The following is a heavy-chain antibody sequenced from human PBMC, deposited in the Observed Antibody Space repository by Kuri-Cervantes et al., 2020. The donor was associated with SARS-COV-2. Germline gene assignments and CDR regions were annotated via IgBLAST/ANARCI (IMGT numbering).Heavy chain of an antibody. Sequence: GESLKISCAASGFTFSSYSMNWVRQAPGKGLEWVSSISSSSSYIYYADSVKGRFTISRDNAKNSLYLQMNSLRAEDTAVYYCARPAHRPTGIAAAGNWFDPWGQGTLVTVSS. CDR3: ARPAHRPTGIAAAGNWFDP. CDR1: GFTFSSYS. V-gene: IGHV3-21*01. D-gene: IGHD6-13*01. CDR2: ISSSSSYI. J-gene: IGHJ5*02.